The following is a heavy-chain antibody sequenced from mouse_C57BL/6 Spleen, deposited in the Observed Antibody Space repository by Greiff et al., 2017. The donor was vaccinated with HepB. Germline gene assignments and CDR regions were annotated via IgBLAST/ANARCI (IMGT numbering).Heavy chain of an antibody. CDR1: GYSITSGYY. CDR3: ARGGSGYAMDY. CDR2: ISYDGSN. V-gene: IGHV3-6*01. D-gene: IGHD3-2*02. Sequence: EVQLVESGPGLVKPSQSLSLTCSVTGYSITSGYYWNWIRQFPGNKLEWMGYISYDGSNNYNPSLKNRISITRDTSKNQFFLKLNSVTTEDTATYYCARGGSGYAMDYWGQGTSVTVSS. J-gene: IGHJ4*01.